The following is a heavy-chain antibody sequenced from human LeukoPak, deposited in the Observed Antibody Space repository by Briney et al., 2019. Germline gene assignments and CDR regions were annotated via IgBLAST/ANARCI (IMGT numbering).Heavy chain of an antibody. V-gene: IGHV4-39*01. CDR1: GASISTNTHY. CDR2: IHHTGTP. Sequence: SETLSLTCIVSGASISTNTHYWGWVRQPTGKGLEWIASIHHTGTPYYNPSLKSRLTISVDTSKNQFSLQFSSVIAADTAVYYCMRHASGEPPRYWGQGTLVTASS. CDR3: MRHASGEPPRY. J-gene: IGHJ4*02. D-gene: IGHD7-27*01.